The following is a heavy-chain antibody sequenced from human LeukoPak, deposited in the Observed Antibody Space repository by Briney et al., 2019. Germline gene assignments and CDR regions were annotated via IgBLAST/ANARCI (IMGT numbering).Heavy chain of an antibody. Sequence: GGSLRLSCTASGFTFSDYGMHWVRQAPGKGLEWVAIIWFDGSNKYYADSVKGRFTISRDNSKNTLYLQMNSLRAEDTAVYYCAREGEGYYDAFDIWGQGTMVTVSS. CDR2: IWFDGSNK. CDR1: GFTFSDYG. V-gene: IGHV3-33*01. D-gene: IGHD3-16*01. CDR3: AREGEGYYDAFDI. J-gene: IGHJ3*02.